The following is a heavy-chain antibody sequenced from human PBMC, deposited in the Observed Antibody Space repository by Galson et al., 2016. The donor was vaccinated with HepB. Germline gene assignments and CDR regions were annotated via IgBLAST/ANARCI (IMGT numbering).Heavy chain of an antibody. CDR3: ARPSIATGGMYNWVDP. CDR1: GDSMSTSHW. J-gene: IGHJ5*02. Sequence: SETLSLTCDVSGDSMSTSHWWSWVRQPPGKGLEWIGKIYHSGTTKYNQSLKSRVTMSIDTSENQFSLKLNSVTAADTAVYYCARPSIATGGMYNWVDPWGQGTLVTVSS. CDR2: IYHSGTT. V-gene: IGHV4/OR15-8*02. D-gene: IGHD1-1*01.